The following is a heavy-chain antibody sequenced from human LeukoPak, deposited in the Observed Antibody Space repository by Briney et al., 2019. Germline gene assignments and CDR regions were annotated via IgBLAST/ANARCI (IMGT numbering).Heavy chain of an antibody. J-gene: IGHJ4*02. CDR1: GFSFSNSA. D-gene: IGHD3-10*01. CDR2: ISSGGGST. V-gene: IGHV3-23*01. CDR3: AKDSYYNQAFDY. Sequence: GGSLRLFCAASGFSFSNSAMSWVRQAPGKGLEWVSGISSGGGSTSYADSVKGRFTISRDNSRNTLYLQMNSLRAEDTAEYYCAKDSYYNQAFDYWGQGTLVTVSS.